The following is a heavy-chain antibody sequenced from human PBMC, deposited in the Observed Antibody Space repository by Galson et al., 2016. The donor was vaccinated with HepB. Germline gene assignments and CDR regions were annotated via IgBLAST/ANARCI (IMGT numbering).Heavy chain of an antibody. V-gene: IGHV3-7*03. CDR1: GFTFSSYW. CDR2: IKQDGSEK. CDR3: ARVSSGWSLPMRRKAGHWFDP. D-gene: IGHD6-19*01. Sequence: SLRLSCAASGFTFSSYWMSWVRQAPGKGLEWVANIKQDGSEKYYVDSVKGRFTISRDNAKNSLTRQMNSLRAEDTAVYYCARVSSGWSLPMRRKAGHWFDPWGQGTLVTVSS. J-gene: IGHJ5*02.